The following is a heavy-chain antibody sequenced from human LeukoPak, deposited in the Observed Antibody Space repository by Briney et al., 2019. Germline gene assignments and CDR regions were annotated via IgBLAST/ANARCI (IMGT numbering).Heavy chain of an antibody. D-gene: IGHD6-13*01. Sequence: SVKVSCKASAGTFSSYAISWVRQAPGQGLEWMGGIIPIFGTANYAQKFQGRVTITADESTSTAYMELSSLRSEDTAVYYCASAAAGNRYYYYYYMDVWGKGTTVTVSS. V-gene: IGHV1-69*13. J-gene: IGHJ6*03. CDR1: AGTFSSYA. CDR2: IIPIFGTA. CDR3: ASAAAGNRYYYYYYMDV.